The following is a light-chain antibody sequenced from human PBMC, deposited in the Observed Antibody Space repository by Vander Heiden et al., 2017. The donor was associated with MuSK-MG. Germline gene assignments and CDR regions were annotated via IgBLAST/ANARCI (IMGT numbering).Light chain of an antibody. V-gene: IGKV3-11*01. J-gene: IGKJ4*01. CDR1: QSISSY. Sequence: EIVLTQSPASLSWSPGERATLSCRASQSISSYLAWYQQQPGQAPRLLIYDSSNRATGVPARFSGDGSGTDFTLTISGLEPEDFAVYYCQQRSSWPLTFGGGTKVEI. CDR2: DSS. CDR3: QQRSSWPLT.